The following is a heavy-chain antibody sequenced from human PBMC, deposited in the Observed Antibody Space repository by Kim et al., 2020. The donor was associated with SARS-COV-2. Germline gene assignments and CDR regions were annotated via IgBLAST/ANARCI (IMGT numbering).Heavy chain of an antibody. CDR2: VNHSGNT. CDR1: GGSFSGYY. D-gene: IGHD2-8*01. J-gene: IGHJ4*02. Sequence: SETLSLTCDVYGGSFSGYYWSWIRKRPGKGLEWIGEVNHSGNTNYNPSLKSRVTISVDTSKNQFSLNLSSVTAADTAVYYCARVLVYTIRYWGQGNLYTVSA. CDR3: ARVLVYTIRY. V-gene: IGHV4-34*01.